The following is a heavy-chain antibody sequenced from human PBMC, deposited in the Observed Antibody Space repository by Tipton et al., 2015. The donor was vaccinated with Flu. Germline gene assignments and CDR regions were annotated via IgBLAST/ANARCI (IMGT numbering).Heavy chain of an antibody. CDR1: GGSISSYY. CDR3: AREEKPYGMDV. Sequence: TLSLTCTVSGGSISSYYWSWIRQPPGKGLEWIGYIYYSGSTNYNPSLKSRVTISVDTSKNQFSLKLSSVTAADTAVYYCAREEKPYGMDVWGQGTLVTVSS. V-gene: IGHV4-59*01. CDR2: IYYSGST. J-gene: IGHJ6*02.